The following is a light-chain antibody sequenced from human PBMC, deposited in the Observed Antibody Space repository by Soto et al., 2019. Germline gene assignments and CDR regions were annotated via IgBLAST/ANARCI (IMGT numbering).Light chain of an antibody. CDR2: DAS. CDR1: QSINSH. V-gene: IGKV3-11*01. Sequence: EIVLTQSPVTLSLSTGERATLSCRASQSINSHLAWYQQKPGRAPRLLIYDASNRATGIPAKFSGSGSGTDFTFTISSLEPEDFAVYYCQQRNTWPFTFGEGTKVEIK. CDR3: QQRNTWPFT. J-gene: IGKJ4*01.